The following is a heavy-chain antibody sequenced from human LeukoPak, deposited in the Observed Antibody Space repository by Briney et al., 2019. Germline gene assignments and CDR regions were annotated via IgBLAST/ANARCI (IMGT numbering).Heavy chain of an antibody. J-gene: IGHJ3*02. D-gene: IGHD2-2*01. CDR2: IKPDGSEK. Sequence: PGGSLRLSCAASHFTFTSYWMSWVRQAPGKGLEWVANIKPDGSEKYYVDSVKGRFTISRDNAKNSLSLQMNSLRAEDTAMYYCARVIYCSSIRCSRGAFDIWGQGTMVTVSS. V-gene: IGHV3-7*01. CDR1: HFTFTSYW. CDR3: ARVIYCSSIRCSRGAFDI.